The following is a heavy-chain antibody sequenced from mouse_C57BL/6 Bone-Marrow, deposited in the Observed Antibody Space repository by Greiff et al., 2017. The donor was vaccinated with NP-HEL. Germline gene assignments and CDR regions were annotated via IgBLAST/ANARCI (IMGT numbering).Heavy chain of an antibody. D-gene: IGHD3-2*02. CDR3: ARLDSSGLFAY. CDR1: GYTFTDYY. J-gene: IGHJ3*01. Sequence: LVEPGASVKMSCKASGYTFTDYYMNWVKQSHGKSLEWIGVINPYNGGTSYNQKFKGKATLTVDKSSSTAYMELNSLTSEDSAVYYCARLDSSGLFAYWGQGTLVTVSA. CDR2: INPYNGGT. V-gene: IGHV1-19*01.